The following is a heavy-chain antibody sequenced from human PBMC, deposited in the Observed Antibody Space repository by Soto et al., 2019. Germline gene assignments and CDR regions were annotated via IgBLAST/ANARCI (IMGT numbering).Heavy chain of an antibody. V-gene: IGHV5-51*01. D-gene: IGHD2-21*02. CDR2: IYPGDSDT. Sequence: GESLKISCRGFGYTFTSYWIGWVRQMPGKGLEWMGIIYPGDSDTRYSPSFQGQVTLSADESISTAYLQWSSLRASDTATYYCARHISDCGGDCPFDYWGQGALVTVSS. J-gene: IGHJ4*02. CDR1: GYTFTSYW. CDR3: ARHISDCGGDCPFDY.